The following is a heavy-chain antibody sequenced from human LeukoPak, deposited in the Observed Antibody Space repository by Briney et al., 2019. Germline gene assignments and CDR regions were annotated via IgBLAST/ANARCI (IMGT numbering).Heavy chain of an antibody. CDR3: AGVDAAMPDAFDI. CDR1: GFTFSSYG. V-gene: IGHV3-30*03. CDR2: ISHDAKST. J-gene: IGHJ3*02. Sequence: GGSLRLSCATSGFTFSSYGMHWVRQVPGKGLEWVTVISHDAKSTYHVDSVKGRFTISRDNSKNTLYLQMNSLRAEDTAVYYCAGVDAAMPDAFDIWGQGTTVTVSS. D-gene: IGHD5-18*01.